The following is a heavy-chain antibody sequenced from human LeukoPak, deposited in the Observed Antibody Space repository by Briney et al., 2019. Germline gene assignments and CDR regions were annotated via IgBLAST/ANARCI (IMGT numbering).Heavy chain of an antibody. CDR2: ISSSGST. Sequence: SETLSLTCTVSGVSISSGDYYWSWIRQPAGKGLEWIGRISSSGSTNYNPSLKSRVTISVDTSKNQFSLKLSSVTAADTAVYFCARGPYSYDSSGAFDIWGQGTMVTVSS. CDR3: ARGPYSYDSSGAFDI. J-gene: IGHJ3*02. D-gene: IGHD3-22*01. V-gene: IGHV4-61*02. CDR1: GVSISSGDYY.